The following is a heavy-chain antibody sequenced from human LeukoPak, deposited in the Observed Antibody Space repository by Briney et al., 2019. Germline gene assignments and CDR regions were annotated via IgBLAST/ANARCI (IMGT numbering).Heavy chain of an antibody. Sequence: ASVKVSCKASGYTFTSYGISWVRHAPGQGLEWMGWISAYNGNTNYAQKLQGRVTMTTDTSTSTAYMELRSLRSDDTAVYYCAREGRGYSSGWTNYYYYGMDVWGQGTTVTVSS. CDR2: ISAYNGNT. CDR1: GYTFTSYG. J-gene: IGHJ6*02. CDR3: AREGRGYSSGWTNYYYYGMDV. D-gene: IGHD6-19*01. V-gene: IGHV1-18*01.